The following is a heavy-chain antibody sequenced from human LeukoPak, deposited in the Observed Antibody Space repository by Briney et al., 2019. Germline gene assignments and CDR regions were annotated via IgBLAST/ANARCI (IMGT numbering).Heavy chain of an antibody. D-gene: IGHD6-13*01. V-gene: IGHV3-66*01. J-gene: IGHJ4*02. CDR3: AKDPRVAAAGIRGYFDY. CDR2: IYSGGST. Sequence: PGGSLRLSCAASGFTVSSNYMSWVRQAPGKGLEWVSVIYSGGSTYYADSVKGRFTISRDNSKNTLYLQMNSLRAEDTAVYYCAKDPRVAAAGIRGYFDYWGQGTLVTVSS. CDR1: GFTVSSNY.